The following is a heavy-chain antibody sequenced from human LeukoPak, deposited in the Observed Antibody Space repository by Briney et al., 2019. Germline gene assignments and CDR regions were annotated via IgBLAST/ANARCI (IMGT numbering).Heavy chain of an antibody. Sequence: PGGSLRLSCAASGFTFSSYAMSWVRQAPGKGLEWVSAISGSGGSTHYADSVKGRFTISRDNAKNSLYLQMNSLRAEDTAVYYCARELGIAAAIDYWGQGTLVTVSS. CDR2: ISGSGGST. CDR1: GFTFSSYA. V-gene: IGHV3-23*01. D-gene: IGHD6-13*01. CDR3: ARELGIAAAIDY. J-gene: IGHJ4*02.